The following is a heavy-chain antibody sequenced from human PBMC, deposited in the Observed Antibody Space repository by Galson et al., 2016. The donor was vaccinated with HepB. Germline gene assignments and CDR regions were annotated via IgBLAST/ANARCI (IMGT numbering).Heavy chain of an antibody. CDR2: ISYTGST. V-gene: IGHV4-39*07. Sequence: SETLSLTCTVSGGSISSSNSFWGWIRRPPGKGLEWIGIISYTGSTYYNPSLKSRVTISVDTSKNRFSLNLTSVTAADTAVYYCAKRAGLSGTPFDYWGQGSLVTVSS. CDR3: AKRAGLSGTPFDY. D-gene: IGHD3-10*01. J-gene: IGHJ4*02. CDR1: GGSISSSNSF.